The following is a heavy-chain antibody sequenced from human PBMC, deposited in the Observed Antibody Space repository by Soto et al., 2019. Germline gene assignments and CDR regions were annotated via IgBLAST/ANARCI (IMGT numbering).Heavy chain of an antibody. CDR2: MNPNSGNT. J-gene: IGHJ6*02. CDR3: ARTYYYGSGSDSSPYYYYYYGMDV. D-gene: IGHD3-10*01. Sequence: ASVKVSCKASGYTFTSYDINWVRQATGQGLEWMGWMNPNSGNTGYAQKFQGRVTMTRNTSISTAYMELSGLRSEDTAVYYCARTYYYGSGSDSSPYYYYYYGMDVWGQGTTVT. V-gene: IGHV1-8*01. CDR1: GYTFTSYD.